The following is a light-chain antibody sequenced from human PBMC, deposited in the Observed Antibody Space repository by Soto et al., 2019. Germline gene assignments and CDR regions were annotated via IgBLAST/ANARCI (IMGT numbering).Light chain of an antibody. V-gene: IGKV1-33*01. CDR1: QDISNY. Sequence: DIQMTQSPSSLSASVADRITITCQASQDISNYLNWYQQKPGKAPKLLIYDASNLEIGVPSRFSGSGSGTDFTFTISSLQPEDIATYYCQHYDNLPVFTFGPGTKVDI. CDR3: QHYDNLPVFT. CDR2: DAS. J-gene: IGKJ3*01.